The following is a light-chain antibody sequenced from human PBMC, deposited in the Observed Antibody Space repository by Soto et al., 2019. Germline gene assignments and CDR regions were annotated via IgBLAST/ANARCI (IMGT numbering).Light chain of an antibody. CDR1: LSVSSD. Sequence: EIVMTQSPATLSLSPGERATLSCRASLSVSSDLAWYRQKPGQAPRLLIYRAFTRATGIPARFSGSGSGTEFTLTINSLQSEDSAVYYCQQHNQWPITFGQGTRLEIK. J-gene: IGKJ5*01. CDR3: QQHNQWPIT. V-gene: IGKV3-15*01. CDR2: RAF.